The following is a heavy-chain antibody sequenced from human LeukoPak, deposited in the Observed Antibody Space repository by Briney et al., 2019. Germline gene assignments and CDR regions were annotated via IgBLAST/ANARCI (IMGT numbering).Heavy chain of an antibody. D-gene: IGHD6-19*01. J-gene: IGHJ4*02. CDR1: GGSISSSNW. CDR2: IYHSGST. Sequence: SGTLSLTCAVSGGSISSSNWWSWVRQPPGKGLEWIGEIYHSGSTNYNPSLKSRVTISVDTSKNQFSLKLSSVTAADTAVYYCARGHSSGCYDYWGQGTLVTVSS. V-gene: IGHV4-4*02. CDR3: ARGHSSGCYDY.